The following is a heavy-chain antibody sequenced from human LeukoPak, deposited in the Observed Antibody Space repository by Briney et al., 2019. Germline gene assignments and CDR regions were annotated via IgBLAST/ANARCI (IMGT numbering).Heavy chain of an antibody. CDR2: IYYSGST. Sequence: TSETLSLTCTVSGGSISSYYWSWLRQPPGKGLEWIGYIYYSGSTNYNPSLKSRVTISVDTSKNQFSLKLSSVTAADTAVYYCARGRVAGAIDYWGQGTLVTVSS. CDR1: GGSISSYY. J-gene: IGHJ4*02. D-gene: IGHD3-10*01. V-gene: IGHV4-59*01. CDR3: ARGRVAGAIDY.